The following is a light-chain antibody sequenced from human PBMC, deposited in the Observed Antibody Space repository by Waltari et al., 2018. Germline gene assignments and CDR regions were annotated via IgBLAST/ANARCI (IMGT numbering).Light chain of an antibody. Sequence: DIQMTQSPSSLSASVGDRVTISCQASQDIANYVNWYQQKPGKAPKPLIYLASNLETGVPSRFSGSGSGAYFTFTISSLQPEDIATYYCQHYDNLLLTVGGGTKVEIK. J-gene: IGKJ4*01. CDR1: QDIANY. CDR2: LAS. CDR3: QHYDNLLLT. V-gene: IGKV1-33*01.